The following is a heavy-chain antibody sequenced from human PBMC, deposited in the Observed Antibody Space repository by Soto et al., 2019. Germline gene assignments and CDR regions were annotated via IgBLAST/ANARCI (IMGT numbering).Heavy chain of an antibody. CDR3: AKGGRQWLVTSDFNY. Sequence: VQLVESGGGVVQPGRSLRLSCAASGFTFSDYAMHWVRQAPGKGLEWVAVVSHDGRNTHYADSVKGRFTFSRDSSKNTVSLEMTSLRAEDTAVYYCAKGGRQWLVTSDFNYWGQGALVTVSS. J-gene: IGHJ4*02. D-gene: IGHD6-19*01. V-gene: IGHV3-30*18. CDR2: VSHDGRNT. CDR1: GFTFSDYA.